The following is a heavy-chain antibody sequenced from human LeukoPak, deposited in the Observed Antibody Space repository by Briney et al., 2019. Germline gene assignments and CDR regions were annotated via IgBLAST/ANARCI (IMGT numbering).Heavy chain of an antibody. D-gene: IGHD2-8*01. J-gene: IGHJ4*02. V-gene: IGHV3-74*03. Sequence: GGSLRLSCAASGFTLTSNWMHWVRQAPGKGLVWVSRINTDGSSITYADSVKGRFTISRDNAKNTLYLQMNSLRAEDTAVYYCAKALRGPCTDWGQGTLVTVSS. CDR1: GFTLTSNW. CDR3: AKALRGPCTD. CDR2: INTDGSSI.